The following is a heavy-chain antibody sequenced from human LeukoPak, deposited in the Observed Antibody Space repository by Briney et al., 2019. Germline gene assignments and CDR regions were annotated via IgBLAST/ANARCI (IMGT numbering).Heavy chain of an antibody. CDR1: GFTFSNAW. CDR3: TIVLRPYRGSGYRNWFDP. J-gene: IGHJ5*02. Sequence: SGGSLRLSCAASGFTFSNAWMAWVRQVPGKGLEWLGRIKSKTDGETADYAAPVRGRFFISRDDRKDTLYVEINSLKTEDTGIYYCTIVLRPYRGSGYRNWFDPWGREPWSPSPQ. D-gene: IGHD3-22*01. V-gene: IGHV3-15*01. CDR2: IKSKTDGETA.